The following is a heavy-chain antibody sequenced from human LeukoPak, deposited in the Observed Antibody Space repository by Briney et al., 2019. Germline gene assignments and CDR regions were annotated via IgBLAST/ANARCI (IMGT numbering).Heavy chain of an antibody. CDR1: GFTFSSYG. D-gene: IGHD1-26*01. CDR2: IRYDGSNK. CDR3: AKDRSYSSFFDY. J-gene: IGHJ4*02. Sequence: GGSLRLSCAASGFTFSSYGMHWVRQAPGKGLEWEAFIRYDGSNKYYADSVKGRFTISRDNSKNTLYLQMNSLGAEDTAVYYCAKDRSYSSFFDYWGQGTLVTVSS. V-gene: IGHV3-30*02.